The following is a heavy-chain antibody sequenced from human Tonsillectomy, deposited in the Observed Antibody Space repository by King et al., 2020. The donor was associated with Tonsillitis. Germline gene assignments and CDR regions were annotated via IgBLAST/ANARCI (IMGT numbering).Heavy chain of an antibody. V-gene: IGHV5-51*03. CDR3: ARLDSRSSSRHKMDV. CDR1: GYSFNNYW. CDR2: IYPGDSNI. Sequence: VQLVQSGAEVKKPGETLKISCKGSGYSFNNYWIAWVRQMPGKGLEWMGIIYPGDSNIRYSTSFQGQVTISADKSISTAYLQWSSLKASDTAMYYCARLDSRSSSRHKMDVWGKGTTVTVSS. J-gene: IGHJ6*04. D-gene: IGHD2-2*01.